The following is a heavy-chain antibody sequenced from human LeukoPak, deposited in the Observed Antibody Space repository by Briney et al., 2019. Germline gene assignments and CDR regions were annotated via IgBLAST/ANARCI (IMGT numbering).Heavy chain of an antibody. CDR1: GGTFSSYT. CDR3: ARGRYSSGWYYFDY. D-gene: IGHD6-19*01. CDR2: IIPILGIA. Sequence: SVKVSCKASGGTFSSYTISWVRQAPGQGLERMGRIIPILGIANYAQKFQGRVTITADKSTSTDYMELSSLRSEDTAVYHCARGRYSSGWYYFDYWGQGTLVTVSS. V-gene: IGHV1-69*02. J-gene: IGHJ4*02.